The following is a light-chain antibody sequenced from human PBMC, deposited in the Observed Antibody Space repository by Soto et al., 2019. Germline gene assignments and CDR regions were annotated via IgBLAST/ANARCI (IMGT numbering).Light chain of an antibody. J-gene: IGKJ4*01. CDR2: LAS. CDR1: QGISSY. Sequence: DIQMTQSPSSLSASVGDRVTITCRASQGISSYLAWYQQKPGKAPKLLIYLASTLQSGVPSRFIVSGSGTELRLTISSLQPEDVATYYCQYLNSFPLSFGGGTKVDI. V-gene: IGKV1-9*01. CDR3: QYLNSFPLS.